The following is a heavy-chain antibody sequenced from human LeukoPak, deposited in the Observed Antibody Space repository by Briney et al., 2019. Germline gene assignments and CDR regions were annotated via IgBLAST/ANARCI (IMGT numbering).Heavy chain of an antibody. D-gene: IGHD3-10*01. CDR3: AKDWMRGLSDYYYMDV. Sequence: GGSLRLSCAASGFTFSSYAVXXXRQAPGKGXXXXXAXXGSGDNTYYADSVKGRXXXXXDNSKNTLYLQMNSLRAEDPAVYYCAKDWMRGLSDYYYMDVWGRGTTVTVSS. CDR2: XXGSGDNT. V-gene: IGHV3-23*01. J-gene: IGHJ6*03. CDR1: GFTFSSYA.